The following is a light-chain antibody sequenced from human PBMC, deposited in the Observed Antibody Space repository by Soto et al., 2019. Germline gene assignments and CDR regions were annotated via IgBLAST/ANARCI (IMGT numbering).Light chain of an antibody. V-gene: IGKV3-11*01. Sequence: EIVLTQSPAILSLSPGERATLSCRASQSVGRYLVWYQQKPGQAPSLLIYEASNRATGVPARFSGSGSGTDFTLTISSLESEDFAVYYCQHRNNWPWTLGQGTRVEIK. CDR2: EAS. CDR3: QHRNNWPWT. J-gene: IGKJ1*01. CDR1: QSVGRY.